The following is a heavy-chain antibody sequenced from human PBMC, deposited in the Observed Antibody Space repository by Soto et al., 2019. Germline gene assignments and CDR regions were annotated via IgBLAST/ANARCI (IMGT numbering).Heavy chain of an antibody. CDR3: ARDGYYYDSSGYYPD. CDR1: GGSISSYY. V-gene: IGHV4-59*01. Sequence: QVQLQESGPGLVKPSETLSLTCTVSGGSISSYYWSWIRQPPGKGLEWIGYIYYSGSTNYNPSLKSRVTISADTSKNQSSLKLSSVTAADTAVYYCARDGYYYDSSGYYPDWGQGTLVTVSS. D-gene: IGHD3-22*01. J-gene: IGHJ4*02. CDR2: IYYSGST.